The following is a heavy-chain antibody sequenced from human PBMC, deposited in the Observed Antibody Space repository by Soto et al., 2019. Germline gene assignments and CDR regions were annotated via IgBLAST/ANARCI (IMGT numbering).Heavy chain of an antibody. CDR1: GYTFSDYY. D-gene: IGHD2-2*02. J-gene: IGHJ4*02. Sequence: QVQLVESGGDWFKRGGSLRLSCAASGYTFSDYYMSWIRQAPGKGLEWISYIDTSSTKIYYADSVEGRFTVSRDNSKNTLDLQRTSLRDAATAVYDCASHCYMWSGELSPVDYWGQGPLVTVSS. CDR3: ASHCYMWSGELSPVDY. V-gene: IGHV3-11*01. CDR2: IDTSSTKI.